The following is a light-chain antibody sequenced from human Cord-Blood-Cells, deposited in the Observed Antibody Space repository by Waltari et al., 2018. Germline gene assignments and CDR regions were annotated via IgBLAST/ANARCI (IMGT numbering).Light chain of an antibody. Sequence: QSALTQPPSASGSPGQSVTISCTGTSSDVGGYNYVSWSQQNPGKTPKLMIYEVSKRPAGVPDRFSGSKSGNTASLTVSGLQAEDEADYYCSSYAGSNNYVFGTGTKVTVL. CDR1: SSDVGGYNY. V-gene: IGLV2-8*01. J-gene: IGLJ1*01. CDR3: SSYAGSNNYV. CDR2: EVS.